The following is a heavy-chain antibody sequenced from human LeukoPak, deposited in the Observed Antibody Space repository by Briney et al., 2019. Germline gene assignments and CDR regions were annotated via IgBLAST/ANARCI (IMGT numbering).Heavy chain of an antibody. D-gene: IGHD1-26*01. CDR2: ISSSGNTI. V-gene: IGHV3-11*01. CDR1: GFTFSDYY. Sequence: GGSLRLSCAASGFTFSDYYMSWIRQAPGKGLEWVSYISSSGNTIYYADSVRGRFTISRDNAKNSLYLQMNSLRAEDTAVYYCANPPALAGATPPDFDYWGQGALVTVSS. CDR3: ANPPALAGATPPDFDY. J-gene: IGHJ4*02.